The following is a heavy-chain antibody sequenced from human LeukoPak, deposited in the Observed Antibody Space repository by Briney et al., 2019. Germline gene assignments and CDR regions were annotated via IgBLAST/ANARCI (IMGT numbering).Heavy chain of an antibody. CDR1: GFTFSSYS. CDR2: ISSSSSTI. J-gene: IGHJ2*01. CDR3: ARDPGYFDWPGPGYFDL. V-gene: IGHV3-48*04. D-gene: IGHD3-9*01. Sequence: GGSLRLSCAASGFTFSSYSMNWVRQAPGKGLEWVSYISSSSSTIYYADSVKGRFTISRDNAKNSLYLQMNSLRAEDTAVYYCARDPGYFDWPGPGYFDLWGRGTLVTVSS.